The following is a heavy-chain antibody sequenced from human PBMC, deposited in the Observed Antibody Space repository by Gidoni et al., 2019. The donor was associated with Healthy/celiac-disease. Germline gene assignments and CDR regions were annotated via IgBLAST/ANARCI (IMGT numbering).Heavy chain of an antibody. V-gene: IGHV4-34*01. Sequence: QVQLQQWGAGLLKPSETLSLPCAVYGGSFSGYYWSWIRQPPGKGLEWIGEINHSGSTNYNPSLKSRVTISVYTSKNQFSLKLSSVTAADTAVYYCARGGVRIAARHPPDDYWGQGTLVTVSS. J-gene: IGHJ4*02. D-gene: IGHD6-6*01. CDR1: GGSFSGYY. CDR3: ARGGVRIAARHPPDDY. CDR2: INHSGST.